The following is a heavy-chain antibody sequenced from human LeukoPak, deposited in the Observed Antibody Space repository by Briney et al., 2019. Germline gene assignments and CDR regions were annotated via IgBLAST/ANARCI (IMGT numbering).Heavy chain of an antibody. J-gene: IGHJ5*02. Sequence: GGSLRLSCVASGFTFSNYRMHWVRQPPGKGLVWVSRIYVDGRTTNYADSVKGRFTISRDNAKNTVYLEMNSLSVEDTATYYCIRDFRSADLWGQGTLVAVTS. CDR1: GFTFSNYR. CDR3: IRDFRSADL. V-gene: IGHV3-74*01. CDR2: IYVDGRTT.